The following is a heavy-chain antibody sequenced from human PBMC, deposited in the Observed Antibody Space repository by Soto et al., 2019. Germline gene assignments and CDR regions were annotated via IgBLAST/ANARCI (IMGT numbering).Heavy chain of an antibody. V-gene: IGHV4-4*02. D-gene: IGHD2-2*01. Sequence: SETLSLTCAVSGGSISSSNWWSWVRQPPGKGLEWIGEIYHSGSTNYNPSLKSRVTISVDESKNQFSLKLSSVTAADTAVYYCARYPQGADKFEYRGQGTLVTVSS. CDR2: IYHSGST. CDR3: ARYPQGADKFEY. CDR1: GGSISSSNW. J-gene: IGHJ4*02.